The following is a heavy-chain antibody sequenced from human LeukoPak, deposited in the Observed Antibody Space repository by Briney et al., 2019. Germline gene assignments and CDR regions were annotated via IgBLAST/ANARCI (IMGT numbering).Heavy chain of an antibody. CDR2: IIPIFGTA. J-gene: IGHJ4*02. D-gene: IGHD6-13*01. CDR1: GGTFSSYA. CDR3: ARPSIAAALDY. Sequence: GSSVKVSCKAFGGTFSSYAISWVRQAPGQGIEWMGGIIPIFGTANYAQKFQGRVTITTDESTSTAYMELSSLRSEDTAVYYCARPSIAAALDYWGQGTLVTVSS. V-gene: IGHV1-69*05.